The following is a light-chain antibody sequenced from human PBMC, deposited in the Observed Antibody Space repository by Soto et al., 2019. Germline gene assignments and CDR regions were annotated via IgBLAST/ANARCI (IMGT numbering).Light chain of an antibody. V-gene: IGLV2-14*01. CDR1: GSDIGGYNY. CDR2: DVT. J-gene: IGLJ2*01. Sequence: QSALTQPASVSGSPGQSITISCTGTGSDIGGYNYVSWYQQSPGKAPKLMIYDVTNRPSGVYNRFSGSKSGNTASLTISGLQAEDEADYYCSSYTRTSTLVVFGGGTKLTVL. CDR3: SSYTRTSTLVV.